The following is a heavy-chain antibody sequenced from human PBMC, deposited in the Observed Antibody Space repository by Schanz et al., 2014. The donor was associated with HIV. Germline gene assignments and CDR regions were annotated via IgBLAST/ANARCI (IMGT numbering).Heavy chain of an antibody. CDR2: ISVNGATR. CDR3: ARWRSGAPSN. J-gene: IGHJ4*02. CDR1: GFTFTDNY. V-gene: IGHV3-11*01. Sequence: QVQLAESGGGVVQPGRSLRLSCAASGFTFTDNYMSWIRQAPGKGLEWLSYISVNGATRECADSVKGRFTISRDNARTSLYLQMNSLKTEDTAVYFCARWRSGAPSNWGQGTLVTVSS. D-gene: IGHD3-10*01.